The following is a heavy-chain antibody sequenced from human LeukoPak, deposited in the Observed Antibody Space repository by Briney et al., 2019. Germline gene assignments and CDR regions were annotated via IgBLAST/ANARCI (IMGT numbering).Heavy chain of an antibody. Sequence: GGSLRLACAASGFTFRSHIMNWVRQAPGKGLEWLSYISGSSSASFYADSVKGRFTISGDNANNTLFLQMNSLRVDDTAVYYCARDLTLSSWGQGTLVTVSS. CDR1: GFTFRSHI. CDR2: ISGSSSAS. D-gene: IGHD3-16*02. J-gene: IGHJ5*02. CDR3: ARDLTLSS. V-gene: IGHV3-48*01.